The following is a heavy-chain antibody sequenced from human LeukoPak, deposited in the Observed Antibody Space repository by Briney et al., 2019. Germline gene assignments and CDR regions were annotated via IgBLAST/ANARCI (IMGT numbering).Heavy chain of an antibody. D-gene: IGHD2/OR15-2a*01. V-gene: IGHV3-7*01. Sequence: GGSLRLSCAASGFTFSSLWMSWVRQAPGKGLEWVAHINVDGSGTYYVDSVRGRFTISRDNAKNSLYLQMYTLRAEDTAVYYCAKYLTRAFDYWGQGTLVTVSS. J-gene: IGHJ4*02. CDR3: AKYLTRAFDY. CDR1: GFTFSSLW. CDR2: INVDGSGT.